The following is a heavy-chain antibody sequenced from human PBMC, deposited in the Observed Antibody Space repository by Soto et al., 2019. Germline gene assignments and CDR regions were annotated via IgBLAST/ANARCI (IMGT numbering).Heavy chain of an antibody. CDR3: ARGGVDYYDSSGYYFSSFYFDY. D-gene: IGHD3-22*01. V-gene: IGHV4-4*02. J-gene: IGHJ4*02. Sequence: PSETLSLTCAVSGGAISSSKWWSWVRQPPGKGLEWIGEIYQSGSTNYNPSLESRVSMSVDKSRNQFSLKLTSVNAADTAVYYCARGGVDYYDSSGYYFSSFYFDYWGQGTLVTVSS. CDR1: GGAISSSKW. CDR2: IYQSGST.